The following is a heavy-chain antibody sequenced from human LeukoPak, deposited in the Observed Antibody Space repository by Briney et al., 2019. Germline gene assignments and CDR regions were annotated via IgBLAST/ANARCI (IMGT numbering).Heavy chain of an antibody. CDR1: GTSMSGFY. D-gene: IGHD6-13*01. Sequence: SETLSLTCTVSGTSMSGFYWSWIRQPPGRGLEWIGYISYSGSTKSNPSLRSRVTISIDTSKNQFSLKLSSVTAADTAVYYCARVPYSSDWYYFDYWGQGTLVTVSS. CDR3: ARVPYSSDWYYFDY. J-gene: IGHJ4*02. V-gene: IGHV4-59*01. CDR2: ISYSGST.